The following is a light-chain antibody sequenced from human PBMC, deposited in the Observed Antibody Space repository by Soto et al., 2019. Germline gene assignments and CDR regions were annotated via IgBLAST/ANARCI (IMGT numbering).Light chain of an antibody. CDR1: QSVSTF. V-gene: IGKV3-11*01. CDR3: QQRGDWPPIT. J-gene: IGKJ5*01. CDR2: NAS. Sequence: ETMLTQSPATLSLSPGERAILSCRASQSVSTFLAWFQQKPGQPPRLLIYNASNRTTGIPARFSGSGSGTDFTLTISSLEPEDFAVYYCQQRGDWPPITFGQGTRLEIK.